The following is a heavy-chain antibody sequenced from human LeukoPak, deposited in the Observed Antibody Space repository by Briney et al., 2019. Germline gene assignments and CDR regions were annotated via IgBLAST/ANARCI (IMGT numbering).Heavy chain of an antibody. J-gene: IGHJ4*02. V-gene: IGHV3-33*01. Sequence: GGSLRLSCVASGLTFSTYGMHWVRQAPGKGLEWVAIIWYDGNNKYYADSVRGRFTISRDNSKNTLYLQMNSLRAEDTAVYYCARDRIAVAALSYWGQGTLVTVSS. CDR3: ARDRIAVAALSY. CDR2: IWYDGNNK. CDR1: GLTFSTYG. D-gene: IGHD6-19*01.